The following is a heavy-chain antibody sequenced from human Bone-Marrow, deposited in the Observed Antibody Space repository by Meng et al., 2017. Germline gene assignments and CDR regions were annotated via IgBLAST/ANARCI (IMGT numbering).Heavy chain of an antibody. D-gene: IGHD3-10*01. CDR3: AKDRESYNSIWDAFDV. Sequence: GESLKISCAASGLSFSTYAMYWVRQAPGKGLEWVAAIGGGPDETFYADSVKGHFTISRDNSKNTVYLQMNSLRAEDTAVYYCAKDRESYNSIWDAFDVWGQGRLVTVSS. CDR2: IGGGPDET. J-gene: IGHJ3*01. V-gene: IGHV3-23*01. CDR1: GLSFSTYA.